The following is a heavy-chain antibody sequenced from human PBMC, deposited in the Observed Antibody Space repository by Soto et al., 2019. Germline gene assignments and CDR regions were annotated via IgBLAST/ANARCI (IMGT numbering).Heavy chain of an antibody. J-gene: IGHJ6*02. V-gene: IGHV4-39*01. D-gene: IGHD3-3*01. CDR3: ARQADYDFWSGYYIAYYGMDV. CDR1: GGSISSSSYY. Sequence: SETLSLTCTVSGGSISSSSYYWGWIRQPPGKGLEWIGSIYYSGSTYYNPSLKSRVTISVDTSKNQFSLKLSSVTAADTAVYYCARQADYDFWSGYYIAYYGMDVWGQGTTVTVSS. CDR2: IYYSGST.